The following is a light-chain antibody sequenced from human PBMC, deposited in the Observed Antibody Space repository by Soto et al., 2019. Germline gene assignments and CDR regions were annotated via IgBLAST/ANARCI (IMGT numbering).Light chain of an antibody. Sequence: EIGLTQTPGTPSGCAGERATLAARASQSVSSNLAWHQQRPGQAPRLLIYGASTRATGVPARFSGGGSRTEFTLTISSLQSEDFAVYWCQQYANRPLTFAPGTRLEIK. J-gene: IGKJ5*01. V-gene: IGKV3D-15*01. CDR2: GAS. CDR1: QSVSSN. CDR3: QQYANRPLT.